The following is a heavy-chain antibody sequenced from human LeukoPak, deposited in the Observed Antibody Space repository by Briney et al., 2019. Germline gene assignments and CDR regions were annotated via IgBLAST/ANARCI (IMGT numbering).Heavy chain of an antibody. V-gene: IGHV4-61*02. Sequence: SETLSLTCTVSGGSVSSDNSYWNWIRQPAGEGLEWIGRIYADGSSTYNPSLKSRVTISVDSSKNQFSLRLSSMTAADTAVYYCARDPEILGSSGWYWFDPWGQGTLVTVSS. CDR2: IYADGSS. J-gene: IGHJ5*02. CDR3: ARDPEILGSSGWYWFDP. D-gene: IGHD6-19*01. CDR1: GGSVSSDNSY.